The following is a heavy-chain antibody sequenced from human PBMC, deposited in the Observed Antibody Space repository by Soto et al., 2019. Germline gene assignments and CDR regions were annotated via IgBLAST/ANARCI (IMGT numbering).Heavy chain of an antibody. V-gene: IGHV4-59*08. CDR2: IYYSGST. D-gene: IGHD6-6*01. CDR1: GGSISSYY. J-gene: IGHJ4*02. CDR3: ARQDSSSSLDY. Sequence: SETLSLTCTVSGGSISSYYWSWIRQPPGKGLEWIGYIYYSGSTNYNPSLKSRVTISVDTSKNQFSLKLSSVTAADTAVYYCARQDSSSSLDYWGQGTLVTVSS.